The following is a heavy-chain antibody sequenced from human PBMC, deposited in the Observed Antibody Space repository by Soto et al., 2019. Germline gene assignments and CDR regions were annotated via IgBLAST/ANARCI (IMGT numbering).Heavy chain of an antibody. CDR3: VRTSHDVSGSWNFDY. J-gene: IGHJ4*02. CDR2: TRNKANSYST. Sequence: EVQLVESGGGLVQPGGSLRLSCAASGFTFSDHYMDWVRQAPGKGLEWVGRTRNKANSYSTEYAASVRGRFTISRDESKNSLYLQMNSLKTEDTAVYYCVRTSHDVSGSWNFDYWGQGTLVTVSS. V-gene: IGHV3-72*01. CDR1: GFTFSDHY. D-gene: IGHD3-10*01.